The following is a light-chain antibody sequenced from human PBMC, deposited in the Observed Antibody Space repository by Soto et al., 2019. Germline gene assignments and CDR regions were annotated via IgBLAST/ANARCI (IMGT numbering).Light chain of an antibody. V-gene: IGLV3-1*01. J-gene: IGLJ2*01. CDR1: KLGDKY. CDR3: QAWDSDTAV. Sequence: SSELTQPPSVSVSPGQTASITCSGDKLGDKYAFWYQQKPGQSPVVVIYQDTKRPSGIPERFSGSNSGNTATLTISGTQAMDEADYYCQAWDSDTAVFGGGTKLTVL. CDR2: QDT.